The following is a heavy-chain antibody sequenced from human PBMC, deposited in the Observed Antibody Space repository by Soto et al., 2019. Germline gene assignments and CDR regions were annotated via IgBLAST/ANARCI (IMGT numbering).Heavy chain of an antibody. V-gene: IGHV4-34*01. D-gene: IGHD6-6*01. CDR3: ARGYSSSRDFDY. J-gene: IGHJ4*02. Sequence: PSEALALNCAVYGWSFSGYYWSWIRQPPGKGLEWIGEINHSGSTNYNPSLKSRVTISVDTSKNQFSLKLSSVTAADTAVYYCARGYSSSRDFDYWGQGTLVTVSS. CDR1: GWSFSGYY. CDR2: INHSGST.